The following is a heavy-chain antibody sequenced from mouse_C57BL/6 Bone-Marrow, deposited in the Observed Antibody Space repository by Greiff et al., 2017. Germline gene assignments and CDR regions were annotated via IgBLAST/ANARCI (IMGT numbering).Heavy chain of an antibody. CDR2: IDPSDSYT. Sequence: QVQLQQPGAELVMPGASVKLSCKASGYTFTSYWMHWVKQRPGQGLEWIGEIDPSDSYTNYNQKFKGKYTLTVDKSSSTAYMQLSSLTSEDSAVYYCARDTRGYFDYWGQGTTLTVSS. V-gene: IGHV1-69*01. CDR1: GYTFTSYW. D-gene: IGHD3-3*01. CDR3: ARDTRGYFDY. J-gene: IGHJ2*01.